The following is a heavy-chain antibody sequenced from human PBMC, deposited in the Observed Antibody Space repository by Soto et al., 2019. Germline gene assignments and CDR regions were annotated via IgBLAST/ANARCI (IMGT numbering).Heavy chain of an antibody. J-gene: IGHJ6*02. CDR3: ESGTTLGYYYGMDV. V-gene: IGHV3-48*02. CDR1: VFTFSSYS. CDR2: ISSSSSTI. Sequence: GGSLRLSCAASVFTFSSYSMNWVRQAPGKGLEWVSYISSSSSTIYYVDSVKGRSTISRDNAKNSLYLQMNSLRDEDTAVYYCESGTTLGYYYGMDVWGQGTTVTVSS. D-gene: IGHD1-26*01.